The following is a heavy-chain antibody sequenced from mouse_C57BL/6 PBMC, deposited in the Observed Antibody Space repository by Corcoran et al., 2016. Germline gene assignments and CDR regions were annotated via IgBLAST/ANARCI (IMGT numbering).Heavy chain of an antibody. Sequence: EVQLQQSGPELVKPGASVKISCKASGYTFTDYYMNWVKQSHGKSLEWIGDINPNNGGTSYNQKFKGKATLTVDKSSSTAYMELRSLTSEDSAVYYCARWSSYWYFDVWGTGTTVTVSS. CDR3: ARWSSYWYFDV. D-gene: IGHD1-1*01. CDR1: GYTFTDYY. V-gene: IGHV1-26*01. CDR2: INPNNGGT. J-gene: IGHJ1*03.